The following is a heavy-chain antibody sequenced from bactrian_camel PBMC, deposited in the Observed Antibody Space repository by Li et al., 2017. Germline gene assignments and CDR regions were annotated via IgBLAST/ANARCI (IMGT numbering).Heavy chain of an antibody. CDR1: GRTYSRWC. Sequence: HVQLVESGGGSVQAGGSLRLSCAASGRTYSRWCMGWFREVSGKEREGLATIDYSGMTAYADSVKGRFTISKDNNKNILYLQMDNLKPEDSATYRCATRGDFFCGPTIAHTGTMEYWGQGTQVTVS. J-gene: IGHJ4*01. CDR2: IDYSGMT. D-gene: IGHD4*01. CDR3: ATRGDFFCGPTIAHTGTMEY. V-gene: IGHV3S57*01.